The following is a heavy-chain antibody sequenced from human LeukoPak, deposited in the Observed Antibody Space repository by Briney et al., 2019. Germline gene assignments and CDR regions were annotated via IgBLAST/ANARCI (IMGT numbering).Heavy chain of an antibody. CDR1: GFTFSSYA. J-gene: IGHJ6*02. CDR3: AKARGIAVAGTNYGMDV. D-gene: IGHD6-19*01. Sequence: PGGSLRLSCAASGFTFSSYAMSWVRQAPGKGLEWVSAISGSGGSTYYADSVKGRFTISRDNAKNSLYLQMNSLRAEDTALYYCAKARGIAVAGTNYGMDVWGQGTTVTVSS. V-gene: IGHV3-23*01. CDR2: ISGSGGST.